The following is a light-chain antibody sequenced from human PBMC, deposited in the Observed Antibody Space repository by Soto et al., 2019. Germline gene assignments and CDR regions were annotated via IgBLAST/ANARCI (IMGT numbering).Light chain of an antibody. Sequence: EIVMMQSPATLSLSPGERATLSCRASQIIANNLAWYQQKPGQAPRLLIYGASTRAPGIPARFSGSGSGTEFTLTISSLQSEDFAIYYCQHYNNWPPWTFGQGTKVDIK. CDR3: QHYNNWPPWT. CDR2: GAS. CDR1: QIIANN. V-gene: IGKV3-15*01. J-gene: IGKJ1*01.